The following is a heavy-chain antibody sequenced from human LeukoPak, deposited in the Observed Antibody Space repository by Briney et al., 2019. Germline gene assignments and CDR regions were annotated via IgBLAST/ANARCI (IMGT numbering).Heavy chain of an antibody. V-gene: IGHV4-4*07. CDR2: IYAGGGT. Sequence: SETLSLTCTVSGGSVSAYYWSWIPQSAGKGLEWIAHIYAGGGTDYNPSLKNRVTVSVDTSKNHFSLKLSSVTAADTAVYYCATTVTVIDAFDIWGRGTRVTVSS. CDR1: GGSVSAYY. J-gene: IGHJ3*02. D-gene: IGHD4-17*01. CDR3: ATTVTVIDAFDI.